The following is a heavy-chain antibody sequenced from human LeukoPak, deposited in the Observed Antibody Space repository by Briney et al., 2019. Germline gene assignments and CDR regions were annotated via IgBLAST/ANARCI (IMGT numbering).Heavy chain of an antibody. J-gene: IGHJ4*02. CDR1: GYTLTGYY. CDR2: INPNSGGT. V-gene: IGHV1-2*02. CDR3: ATFWSGPTYFDY. D-gene: IGHD3-3*01. Sequence: ASVKVSSTASGYTLTGYYMHWVRQAPGQGMEWMGWINPNSGGTNYAQKLPGKVTMTRDTSTSTAYMERSRLRSADTALYYCATFWSGPTYFDYWGQGTLVTVSS.